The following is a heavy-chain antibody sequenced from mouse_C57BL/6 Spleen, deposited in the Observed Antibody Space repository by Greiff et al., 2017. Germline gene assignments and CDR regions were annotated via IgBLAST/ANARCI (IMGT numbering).Heavy chain of an antibody. Sequence: VQLQQSGAELVRPGASVKLSCTASGFNIKDDYMHWVKQRPEQGLEWIGWIDPENGDTEYASKFQGKATITADTSSNTAYLQLSRLTSEDTAVYYCTRLRLSLYAMDYWGQGTSVTVSS. CDR3: TRLRLSLYAMDY. D-gene: IGHD3-2*02. V-gene: IGHV14-4*01. CDR1: GFNIKDDY. CDR2: IDPENGDT. J-gene: IGHJ4*01.